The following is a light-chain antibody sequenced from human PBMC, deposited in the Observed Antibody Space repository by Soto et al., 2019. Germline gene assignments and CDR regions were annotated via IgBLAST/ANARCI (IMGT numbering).Light chain of an antibody. Sequence: QSALTQPASVSGSPGQSIAISCTGSSSDVGIYNYVSWYQQHPGKVPKLIIYEVTNRPSGVSNRFSGSKSGNTASLTISGLQAEDEADYYCSSYTTSSTRVFGXG. CDR1: SSDVGIYNY. J-gene: IGLJ1*01. V-gene: IGLV2-14*01. CDR2: EVT. CDR3: SSYTTSSTRV.